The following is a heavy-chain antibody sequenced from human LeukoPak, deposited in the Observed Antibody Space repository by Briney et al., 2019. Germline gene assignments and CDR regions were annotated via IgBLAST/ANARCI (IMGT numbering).Heavy chain of an antibody. J-gene: IGHJ4*02. V-gene: IGHV1-2*02. D-gene: IGHD6-13*01. CDR1: GYTFTGYY. Sequence: ASVKVSCKASGYTFTGYYMHWVRQAPGQGLEWMGWINPNSGGTNYAQKFQGRVTMTRDTSICTAYMELSRLRSDDTAVYYCARGPLEGISLSLYWGQGTLVTVSS. CDR2: INPNSGGT. CDR3: ARGPLEGISLSLY.